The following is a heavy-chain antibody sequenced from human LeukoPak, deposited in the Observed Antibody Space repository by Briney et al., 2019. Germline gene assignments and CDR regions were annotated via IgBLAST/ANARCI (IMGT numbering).Heavy chain of an antibody. D-gene: IGHD3-10*01. J-gene: IGHJ5*02. CDR2: IYYSGST. V-gene: IGHV4-39*01. CDR3: ARQGKLMVRGVPDWFDP. CDR1: GDYISSTRYY. Sequence: SETLSLTCIVSGDYISSTRYYWGWIRHPPGKGLEWIGSIYYSGSTYYNPSLKSRVTISVDTSKNQFSLKLSSVTAADTAVYYCARQGKLMVRGVPDWFDPWGQGTLVTVSS.